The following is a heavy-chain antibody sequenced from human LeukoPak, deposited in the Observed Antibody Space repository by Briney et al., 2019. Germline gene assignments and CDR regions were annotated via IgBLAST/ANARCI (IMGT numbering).Heavy chain of an antibody. CDR3: ARDLGDYVGYDAFDI. V-gene: IGHV3-48*03. Sequence: GGSLRLSCAASGFIFSTYEMNWVRQAPGGGLEWLSYITGSSGKTYYADSVKGRFTISRDNANKLLFLHMNSLRAEDTAVYYCARDLGDYVGYDAFDIWGQGTMVTVSS. CDR1: GFIFSTYE. J-gene: IGHJ3*02. D-gene: IGHD4-17*01. CDR2: ITGSSGKT.